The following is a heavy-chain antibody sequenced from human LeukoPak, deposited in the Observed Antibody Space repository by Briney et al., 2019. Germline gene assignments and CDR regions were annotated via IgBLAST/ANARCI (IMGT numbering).Heavy chain of an antibody. V-gene: IGHV3-23*01. CDR3: ARGTILPL. CDR1: GFTFSSYA. J-gene: IGHJ4*02. Sequence: GGSLRLSCAASGFTFSSYAMSWVRQAPGKGLEWVSSIGGSGGSTYYADSVKGRFAISRDNSKNTLYLQMNSLRAEDTAVYYCARGTILPLWGQGTLVTVSS. CDR2: IGGSGGST. D-gene: IGHD3-3*01.